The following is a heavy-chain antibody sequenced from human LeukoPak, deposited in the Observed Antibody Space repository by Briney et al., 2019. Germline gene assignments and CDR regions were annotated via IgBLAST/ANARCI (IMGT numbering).Heavy chain of an antibody. D-gene: IGHD4-17*01. V-gene: IGHV3-30*04. CDR1: GFTFSSYA. J-gene: IGHJ3*02. Sequence: GGSLRLSCAASGFTFSSYAMHWVRQAPGKGLEWVAVISYDGSNKYYADSVKGRFTISRDNSKNTLYLQMNSLRAEDTAVYYFARERRDYGDYPPHDAFDIWGQGTMVTVSS. CDR2: ISYDGSNK. CDR3: ARERRDYGDYPPHDAFDI.